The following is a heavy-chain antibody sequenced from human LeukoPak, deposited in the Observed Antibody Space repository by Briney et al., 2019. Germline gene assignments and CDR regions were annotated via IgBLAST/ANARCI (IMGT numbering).Heavy chain of an antibody. V-gene: IGHV4-39*02. D-gene: IGHD5-24*01. CDR3: ATGSRQYYFDF. J-gene: IGHJ4*02. CDR2: IYFSGTT. Sequence: SKRLSLTCTVSGGSISSGSFYWGWIRQPPGKGLEWIGSIYFSGTTYYNASLKSRVTVSVDTSEDQFSLEVSSVTAADTAVYYCATGSRQYYFDFWGQGILV. CDR1: GGSISSGSFY.